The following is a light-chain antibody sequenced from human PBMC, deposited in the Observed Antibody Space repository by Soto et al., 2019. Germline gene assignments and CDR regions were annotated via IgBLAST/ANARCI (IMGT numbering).Light chain of an antibody. CDR2: KVS. CDR3: MQGTHWPIT. Sequence: DVVMTQSPLSLSVTLGQPASSSFRSSQSLVHSDGIAYFSWFQQRPGRSPGRLIYKVSNRDSGVPARFSGSGSGTDFALKISRVEAEDVGVYYCMQGTHWPITFGQGTRLEIK. V-gene: IGKV2-30*02. CDR1: QSLVHSDGIAY. J-gene: IGKJ5*01.